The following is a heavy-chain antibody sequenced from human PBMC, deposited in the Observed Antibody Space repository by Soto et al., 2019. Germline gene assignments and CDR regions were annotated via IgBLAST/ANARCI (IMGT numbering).Heavy chain of an antibody. V-gene: IGHV3-23*01. CDR3: AKSLSTAVNYGLDV. Sequence: EVQLLESGGGLVQPGGSLRLSCGASGFTFSDNAMTWARQAPGKGLEWVSSISADGDSTYYAYSVKGRFTISRDNSKNTLFLQMSSLGAEDTAVFYCAKSLSTAVNYGLDVWGQGTAVTVSS. J-gene: IGHJ6*02. CDR2: ISADGDST. CDR1: GFTFSDNA.